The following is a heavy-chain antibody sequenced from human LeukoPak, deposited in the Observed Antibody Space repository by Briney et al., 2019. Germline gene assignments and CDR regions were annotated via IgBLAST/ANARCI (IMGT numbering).Heavy chain of an antibody. Sequence: ASVKVSCKASGYTFTCYYMHWVRQAPGQGLEWMGWINPNSGGTNYAQKFQGRVTMTRDTSISTAYMELSRLRSDDTAVYYCARDRRVLRYFDFYYYMDVWGKGTTVTVSS. CDR1: GYTFTCYY. D-gene: IGHD3-9*01. CDR3: ARDRRVLRYFDFYYYMDV. CDR2: INPNSGGT. J-gene: IGHJ6*03. V-gene: IGHV1-2*02.